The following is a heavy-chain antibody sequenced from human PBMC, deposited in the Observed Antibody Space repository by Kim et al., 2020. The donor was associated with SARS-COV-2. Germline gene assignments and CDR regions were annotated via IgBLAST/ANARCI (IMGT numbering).Heavy chain of an antibody. CDR2: IYYSGST. J-gene: IGHJ3*02. Sequence: SETLSLTCTVSGGSISSSSYYWGWIRQPPGKGLEWIGSIYYSGSTYYNPSLKSRVTISVDTSKNQFSLKLSSVTAADTAVYYCATPPHYDSSGYYYGWAFDIWGQGTMVTVSS. D-gene: IGHD3-22*01. CDR3: ATPPHYDSSGYYYGWAFDI. CDR1: GGSISSSSYY. V-gene: IGHV4-39*01.